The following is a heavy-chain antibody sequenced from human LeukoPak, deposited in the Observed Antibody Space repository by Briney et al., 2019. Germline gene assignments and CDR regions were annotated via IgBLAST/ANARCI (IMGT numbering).Heavy chain of an antibody. CDR1: GGSFSGYY. V-gene: IGHV4-34*01. D-gene: IGHD2-8*01. J-gene: IGHJ5*02. CDR3: ARGPLGGMLYVPPLRGWFDP. CDR2: INHSGST. Sequence: KPSETLSLTCAVYGGSFSGYYWSWIRQPPGKGLEWIGEINHSGSTNYNPSLKSRVTISVDTSKNQFSLKLSSVTAADTAVYYCARGPLGGMLYVPPLRGWFDPWGQGTLVTVSS.